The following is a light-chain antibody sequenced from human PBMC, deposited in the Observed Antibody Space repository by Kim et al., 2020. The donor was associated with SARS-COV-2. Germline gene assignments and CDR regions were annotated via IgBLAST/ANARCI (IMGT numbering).Light chain of an antibody. V-gene: IGKV1-17*01. CDR3: LQHNTYPIT. CDR2: GAS. CDR1: QDIRND. J-gene: IGKJ5*01. Sequence: ASVGDRVTITCRASQDIRNDLGWYQQNPGRAPKRLIYGASSLQSGVPSRFSRSGSGTEFSLTNSSLQPEDFATYFCLQHNTYPITFGQGTRLEIK.